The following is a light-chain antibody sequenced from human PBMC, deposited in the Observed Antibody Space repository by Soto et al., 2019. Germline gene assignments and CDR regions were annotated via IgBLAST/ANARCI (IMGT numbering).Light chain of an antibody. CDR3: QQYTDWPLT. CDR2: GAY. V-gene: IGKV3-15*01. J-gene: IGKJ1*01. CDR1: QSVSSN. Sequence: EIVMTQSPDTLSVSPGERATLSCRASQSVSSNLAWYQHKPGQAPRLLMYGAYTRATGVPARFSGSGSGTEFTLTISSLQSEDFAVYYCQQYTDWPLTFGQATRVEIK.